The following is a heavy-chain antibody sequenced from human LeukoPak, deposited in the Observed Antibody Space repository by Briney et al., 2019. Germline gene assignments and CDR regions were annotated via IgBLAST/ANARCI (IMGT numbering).Heavy chain of an antibody. J-gene: IGHJ3*02. CDR3: ARDDIAVAGNDAFDI. CDR1: GFTFSSYA. Sequence: GGSLRLSCAASGFTFSSYAMHWVRQAPGKGLGWVAVIWYDGSNKYYADSVKGRFTISRDNSKNTLYLQMNSLRAEDTAVYYCARDDIAVAGNDAFDIWGQGTMVTVSS. D-gene: IGHD6-19*01. CDR2: IWYDGSNK. V-gene: IGHV3-33*01.